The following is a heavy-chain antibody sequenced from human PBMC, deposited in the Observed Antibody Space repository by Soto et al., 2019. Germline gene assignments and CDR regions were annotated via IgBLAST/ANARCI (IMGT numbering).Heavy chain of an antibody. CDR1: GGSTSSDNY. D-gene: IGHD3-16*01. CDR2: IYYSGNT. J-gene: IGHJ4*02. V-gene: IGHV4-30-4*01. CDR3: AREGGESSDGLYYFDS. Sequence: SETLSLTCTVSGGSTSSDNYWWWIRQPRGTGMEWIGHIYYSGNTDYNPSLKSRLAISIDTSKNQFSLKLSSVTAADTAVYFCAREGGESSDGLYYFDSWGQGSLVTVSS.